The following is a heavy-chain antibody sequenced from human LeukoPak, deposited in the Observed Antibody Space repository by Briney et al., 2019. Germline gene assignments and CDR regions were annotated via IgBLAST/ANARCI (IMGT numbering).Heavy chain of an antibody. CDR2: IYTSGST. Sequence: SETLSLTCTVSGGSISSYYWSWIRQPAGKGLGWIGRIYTSGSTNYNPSLKSRVTMSVDTSKNQFSLKLSSVTAADTAVYYCARDRGWFDPWGQGTLVTVSS. CDR1: GGSISSYY. V-gene: IGHV4-4*07. J-gene: IGHJ5*02. CDR3: ARDRGWFDP.